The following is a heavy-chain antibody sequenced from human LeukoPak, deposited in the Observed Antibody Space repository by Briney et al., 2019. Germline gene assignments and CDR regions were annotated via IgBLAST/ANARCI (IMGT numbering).Heavy chain of an antibody. V-gene: IGHV1-69*05. D-gene: IGHD3-22*01. CDR2: IIPIFGTA. CDR1: GGTFSSYA. Sequence: SVKASCKASGGTFSSYAISWVRQAPGQGLEWMGGIIPIFGTANYAQKFQGRVTITTDESTSTAYMELSSLRSEDTAVYYCAREGGYYDSSGYFDYWGQGTLVTVSS. J-gene: IGHJ4*02. CDR3: AREGGYYDSSGYFDY.